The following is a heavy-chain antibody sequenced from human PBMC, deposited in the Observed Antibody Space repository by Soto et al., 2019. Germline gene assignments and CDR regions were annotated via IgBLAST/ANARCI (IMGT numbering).Heavy chain of an antibody. CDR1: GFTFSSYS. CDR2: ISSSSSYI. V-gene: IGHV3-21*01. D-gene: IGHD3-10*01. CDR3: AGGRGEWIVMDV. Sequence: GGSLRLSCAASGFTFSSYSMNWVRQAPGKGLEWVSSISSSSSYIYYADSVKGRFTISRDNAKNSLYLQMNSLRAEDTAVYYCAGGRGEWIVMDVWGKGTTVTVSS. J-gene: IGHJ6*03.